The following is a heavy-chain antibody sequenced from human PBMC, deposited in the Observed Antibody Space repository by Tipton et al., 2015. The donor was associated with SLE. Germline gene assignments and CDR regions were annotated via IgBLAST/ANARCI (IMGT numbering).Heavy chain of an antibody. CDR3: ARDSLSGDNWFDP. D-gene: IGHD1-1*01. Sequence: TLSLTCTVSGASIRSYYWSWIRQPPGKGLEWIGNIYNSGSTSYNPSLKSRVTMSLDTSKNQFSLKLSSVTAADTAVYYCARDSLSGDNWFDPWGRGTLVTVPS. CDR1: GASIRSYY. V-gene: IGHV4-59*01. J-gene: IGHJ5*02. CDR2: IYNSGST.